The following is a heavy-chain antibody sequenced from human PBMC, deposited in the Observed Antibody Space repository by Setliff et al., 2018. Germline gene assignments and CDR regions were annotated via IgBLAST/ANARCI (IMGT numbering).Heavy chain of an antibody. CDR3: ARVRNTQNGFFDY. D-gene: IGHD1-1*01. CDR1: GGSISSHY. V-gene: IGHV4-59*11. CDR2: IYYSGST. Sequence: KPSETLSLTCTVSGGSISSHYWSWIRQPPGKGLEWIGSIYYSGSTNYNPSLKSRVTISVDTSKNQFSLKLSSVTAADTAIYYCARVRNTQNGFFDYWSQGTLVTVSS. J-gene: IGHJ4*02.